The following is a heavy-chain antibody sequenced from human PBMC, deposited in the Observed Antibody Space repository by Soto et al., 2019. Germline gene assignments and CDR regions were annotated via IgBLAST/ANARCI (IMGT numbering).Heavy chain of an antibody. J-gene: IGHJ4*02. CDR1: GGSISSSNW. CDR2: IYHSGST. CDR3: ARDRCSGGSCYSGREWRYFDY. Sequence: QVQLQESGPGLVKPSGTLSLTCAVSGGSISSSNWWSWVRPPPGKGLEWIGEIYHSGSTNYKPSLKSRVNISVDESKNQFSLKLSSVTAAATAVYYCARDRCSGGSCYSGREWRYFDYWGQGTLVTVSS. D-gene: IGHD2-15*01. V-gene: IGHV4-4*02.